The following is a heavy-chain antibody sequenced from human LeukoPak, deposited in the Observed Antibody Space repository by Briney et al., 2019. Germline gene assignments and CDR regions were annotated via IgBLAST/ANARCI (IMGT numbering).Heavy chain of an antibody. CDR3: ARGEPSTLLNNDYYFMDV. CDR2: IHHSGSA. D-gene: IGHD1-14*01. CDR1: GFTVSNNF. J-gene: IGHJ6*03. Sequence: GSLRLSCAASGFTVSNNFMSWVRQAPGKGLEWIGEIHHSGSANYNPSLKSRVTISLDTSENHFSLRLSSVTAADTAVYYCARGEPSTLLNNDYYFMDVWGKGTTVTVSS. V-gene: IGHV4-4*02.